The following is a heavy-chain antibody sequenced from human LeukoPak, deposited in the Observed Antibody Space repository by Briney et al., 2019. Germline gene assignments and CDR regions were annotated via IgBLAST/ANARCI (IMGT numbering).Heavy chain of an antibody. D-gene: IGHD2-15*01. Sequence: ASVKVSCKASGYTFTSYGISWVRQAPGQGLEWMGWISAYNGNTNYAQKLQGRVTMTTDTSTSTAYMELRSLRSDDTAVYYCASVAYCSGGSCYSTDAFDIWGQGTMVTVSS. CDR1: GYTFTSYG. V-gene: IGHV1-18*01. CDR3: ASVAYCSGGSCYSTDAFDI. J-gene: IGHJ3*02. CDR2: ISAYNGNT.